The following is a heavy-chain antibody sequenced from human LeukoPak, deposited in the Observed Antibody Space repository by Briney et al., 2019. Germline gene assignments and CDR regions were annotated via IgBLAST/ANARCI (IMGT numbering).Heavy chain of an antibody. CDR1: GYTFTGYY. J-gene: IGHJ4*02. Sequence: ASVKVSCKASGYTFTGYYMHWVRQAPGQGLEWMGWINPNSGGTNYAQKFQGRVTMTRDTSISTTYMELTSLRSDDTAVYYCARTLMQFDYWGQGTLVTVSS. CDR2: INPNSGGT. CDR3: ARTLMQFDY. V-gene: IGHV1-2*02.